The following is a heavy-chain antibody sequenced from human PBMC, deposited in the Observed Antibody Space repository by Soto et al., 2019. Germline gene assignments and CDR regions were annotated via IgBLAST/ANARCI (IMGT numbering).Heavy chain of an antibody. V-gene: IGHV3-23*01. CDR3: AKDLYSSSSANWFDP. Sequence: PGGSLRLSCAASGFTFSSYGMHWVRQAPGKGLEWVSAISGSGGSTYYADSVKGRFTISRDNSKNTLYLQMNSLRAEDTAVYYCAKDLYSSSSANWFDPWGQGTLVTVSS. CDR1: GFTFSSYG. D-gene: IGHD6-6*01. J-gene: IGHJ5*02. CDR2: ISGSGGST.